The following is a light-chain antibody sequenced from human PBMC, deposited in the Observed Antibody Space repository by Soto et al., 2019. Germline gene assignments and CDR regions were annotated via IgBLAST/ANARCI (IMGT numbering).Light chain of an antibody. CDR3: SSSTSSSTYV. V-gene: IGLV2-14*01. J-gene: IGLJ1*01. CDR1: SSDVGLYNT. CDR2: EVR. Sequence: QSALTQPASVSGSPGQSITISCTGTSSDVGLYNTVSWYQQYPGEAPKLLIYEVRYRASGVSDRSSGSKSDNTASLTISGLNTEDEAEYYCSSSTSSSTYVFGTGTKLTVL.